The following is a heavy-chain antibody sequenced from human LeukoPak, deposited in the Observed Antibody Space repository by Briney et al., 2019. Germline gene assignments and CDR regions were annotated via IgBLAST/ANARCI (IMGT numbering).Heavy chain of an antibody. J-gene: IGHJ4*02. V-gene: IGHV4-59*01. CDR1: GGSINSYY. D-gene: IGHD6-19*01. CDR2: IYYSGST. Sequence: SETLSLTCTVSGGSINSYYWSWIRQPPGKGLEWIGYIYYSGSTNYNPSLKSRVTMSVDTSKNQFSLKLTSVTAADTAVYYCARDLKIGYNSGWYSFDYWGQGTLVTVSS. CDR3: ARDLKIGYNSGWYSFDY.